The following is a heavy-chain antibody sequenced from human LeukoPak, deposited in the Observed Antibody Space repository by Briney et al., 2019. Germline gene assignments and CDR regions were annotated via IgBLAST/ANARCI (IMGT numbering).Heavy chain of an antibody. CDR1: GFTFSRFA. D-gene: IGHD4-11*01. V-gene: IGHV3-23*01. CDR2: ISGSGDNT. Sequence: PGGSLRLSCAASGFTFSRFAMTWVRQAPGKGLEWVSGISGSGDNTYYADSVKGRFTISRDNSKSTLYLQMNSLRAEDTALYYCAKDLTTGFLAFDIWGQGTLVTVSS. J-gene: IGHJ3*02. CDR3: AKDLTTGFLAFDI.